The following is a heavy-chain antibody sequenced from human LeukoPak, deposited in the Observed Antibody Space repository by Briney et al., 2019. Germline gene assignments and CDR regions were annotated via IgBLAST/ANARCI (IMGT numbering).Heavy chain of an antibody. CDR1: GYTFTSYG. V-gene: IGHV1-18*01. CDR3: ARVRALWFGEIQSVVFDY. J-gene: IGHJ4*02. D-gene: IGHD3-10*01. CDR2: ISAYNGNT. Sequence: ASVKVSCKASGYTFTSYGISWVRQAPGQGLEWMGWISAYNGNTNYAQKLQGRVTMTTDTSTSTAYMELRSLRSDDTAVYYCARVRALWFGEIQSVVFDYWCQGTLVTVSS.